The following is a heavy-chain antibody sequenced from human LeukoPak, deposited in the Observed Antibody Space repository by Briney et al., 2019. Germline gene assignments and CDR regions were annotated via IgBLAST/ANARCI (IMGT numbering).Heavy chain of an antibody. CDR2: ISSSSSYI. CDR3: ARDLGGSYPLDY. D-gene: IGHD1-26*01. J-gene: IGHJ4*02. V-gene: IGHV3-21*01. CDR1: GFTFSSYS. Sequence: GGSLRLSCAASGFTFSSYSMNWVRQAPGKGLEWVSSISSSSSYIYYADSVKGRFTISRDNAKNSLYLQMNSLRAEDTAVYYCARDLGGSYPLDYWGQGTLVTVSS.